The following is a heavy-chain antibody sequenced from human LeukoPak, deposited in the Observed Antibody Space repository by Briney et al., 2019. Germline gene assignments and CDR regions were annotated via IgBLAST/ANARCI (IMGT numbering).Heavy chain of an antibody. J-gene: IGHJ3*02. CDR3: ARIFGVVLNAFDI. V-gene: IGHV4-39*07. D-gene: IGHD3-3*01. CDR1: GGSMSSENEY. CDR2: VYNTGST. Sequence: SETLSLTCSVSGGSMSSENEYWGWIRQTPGKGLEWIGSVYNTGSTDYNPSLKGRFSISIDTSKNQFSPKLSSVTAADTAVYYCARIFGVVLNAFDIWGQGTMVTVSS.